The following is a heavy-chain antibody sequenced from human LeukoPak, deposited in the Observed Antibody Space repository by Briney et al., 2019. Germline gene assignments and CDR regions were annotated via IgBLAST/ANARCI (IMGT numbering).Heavy chain of an antibody. D-gene: IGHD5-18*01. CDR3: ARGVGFSDTAYDAFDI. J-gene: IGHJ3*02. V-gene: IGHV4-59*01. Sequence: SETLSLTCSVSGGSISTYYWTWIRQPPGKGLEWIGYIYYSGSTKNNPSLKSRVTISVDTSKNQFSLNLSSVTAADTAVYYCARGVGFSDTAYDAFDIWGQGTMVTVSS. CDR1: GGSISTYY. CDR2: IYYSGST.